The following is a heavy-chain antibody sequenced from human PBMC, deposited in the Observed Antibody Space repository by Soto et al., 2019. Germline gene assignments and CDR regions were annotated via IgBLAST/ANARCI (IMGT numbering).Heavy chain of an antibody. D-gene: IGHD3-9*01. J-gene: IGHJ4*02. CDR3: TTEGYFDWSTGTY. Sequence: GVLRLSCAASGFTFSNAWMSWVRQAPGKGLEWVGRIKSKTDGGTTDYAAPVKGRFTISRDDSKNTLYLQMNSLKTEDTAVYNCTTEGYFDWSTGTYWGQGTLVTVSS. CDR1: GFTFSNAW. V-gene: IGHV3-15*01. CDR2: IKSKTDGGTT.